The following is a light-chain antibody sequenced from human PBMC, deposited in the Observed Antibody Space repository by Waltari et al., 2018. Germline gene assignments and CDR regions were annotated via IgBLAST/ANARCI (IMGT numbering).Light chain of an antibody. J-gene: IGLJ2*01. CDR3: QAWDSSTAE. CDR1: KLGDKY. CDR2: QDN. Sequence: SYELTQAPSVSVSPGQTASITCSGDKLGDKYACWYQQKPGQSPVLVIYQDNKRPSGIPERFSGSNSGNTATLTISGTQAMDEADYFCQAWDSSTAEFGGGTKLTVL. V-gene: IGLV3-1*01.